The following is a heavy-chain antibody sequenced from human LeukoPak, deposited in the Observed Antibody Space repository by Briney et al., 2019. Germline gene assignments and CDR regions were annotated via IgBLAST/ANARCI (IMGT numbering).Heavy chain of an antibody. CDR2: IIPIFGTA. CDR3: ARNLLGVTMIVVDPDAFDI. CDR1: GGTFSSYA. V-gene: IGHV1-69*06. J-gene: IGHJ3*02. Sequence: GASVKVSCKASGGTFSSYAISWVRQAPGQGLEWMGGIIPIFGTANYAQKFQGRVTITADKSTSTAYMELSSLRSEDTAVYYCARNLLGVTMIVVDPDAFDIWGQGTMVTVSS. D-gene: IGHD3-22*01.